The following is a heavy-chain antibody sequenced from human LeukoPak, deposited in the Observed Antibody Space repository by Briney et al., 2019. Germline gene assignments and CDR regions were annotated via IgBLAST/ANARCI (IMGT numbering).Heavy chain of an antibody. CDR1: GFTFSTNA. CDR3: AKGRDTYYYDSSGYRSSDY. J-gene: IGHJ4*02. CDR2: ISGGGDST. Sequence: PGGSLRLSCAASGFTFSTNAMSWVRQTPGKGLEWVSTISGGGDSTYYADFLRGRFTISRDNSKNTLYLQMNSLRAEDTAIYYCAKGRDTYYYDSSGYRSSDYWGQGTLVTVSS. D-gene: IGHD3-22*01. V-gene: IGHV3-23*01.